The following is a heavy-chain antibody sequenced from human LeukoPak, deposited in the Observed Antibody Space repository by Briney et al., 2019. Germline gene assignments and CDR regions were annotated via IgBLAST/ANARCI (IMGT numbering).Heavy chain of an antibody. V-gene: IGHV3-23*01. CDR3: AKDSYYYDSGTGDY. CDR2: ISGSGGST. D-gene: IGHD3-22*01. CDR1: GFTFSSYA. J-gene: IGHJ4*02. Sequence: GGSLRLSCAASGFTFSSYAMSWVRQAPGKGLEWVSAISGSGGSTYYADSVKGRFTISRDNTKNTLYLQMNSLRAEDTAVYYCAKDSYYYDSGTGDYWGQGTLVTVSS.